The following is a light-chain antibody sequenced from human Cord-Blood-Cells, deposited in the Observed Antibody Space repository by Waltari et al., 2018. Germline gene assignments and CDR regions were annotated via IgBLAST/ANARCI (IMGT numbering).Light chain of an antibody. CDR2: RAS. CDR1: HSVSSN. CDR3: QQYNNWPFT. V-gene: IGKV3-15*01. J-gene: IGKJ3*01. Sequence: EIVMTQSPATLSVSPGERATLSCRASHSVSSNLAWYHQKPGQGPRRLICRASTGATGSPARFSGSGSGTEFTLTISSLQSEDFAVYYCQQYNNWPFTFGPGTKVDIK.